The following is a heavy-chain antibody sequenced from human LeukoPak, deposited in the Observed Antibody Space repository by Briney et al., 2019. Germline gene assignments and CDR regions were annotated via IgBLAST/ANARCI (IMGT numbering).Heavy chain of an antibody. Sequence: GGSLRLSCVASGLFFSNTWMHWVRQAPGKGLVWVSRINNDGTTVYADSVKGRFTISRDNAKNSLYLQMDSLRAEDTGVYYCARDWWLGLAWGQGTLVTVSA. D-gene: IGHD3/OR15-3a*01. J-gene: IGHJ5*02. CDR1: GLFFSNTW. V-gene: IGHV3-74*01. CDR3: ARDWWLGLA. CDR2: INNDGTT.